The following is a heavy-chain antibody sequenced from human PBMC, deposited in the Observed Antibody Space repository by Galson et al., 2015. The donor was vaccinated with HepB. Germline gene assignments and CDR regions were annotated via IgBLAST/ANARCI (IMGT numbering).Heavy chain of an antibody. D-gene: IGHD3-10*01. CDR2: ISAYNGNT. CDR1: GYTFTSYG. CDR3: ARDVYYYGSGSLSRMDV. J-gene: IGHJ6*02. Sequence: SVKVSCKASGYTFTSYGISWVRQAPGQGLEWMGWISAYNGNTNYAQKLQGRVTMTTDTSTSTAYMELRSLRSDDTAVYCCARDVYYYGSGSLSRMDVWGQGTTVTVSS. V-gene: IGHV1-18*01.